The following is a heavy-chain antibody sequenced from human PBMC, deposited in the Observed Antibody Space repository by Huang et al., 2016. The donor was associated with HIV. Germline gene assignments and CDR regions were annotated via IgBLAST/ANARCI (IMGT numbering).Heavy chain of an antibody. J-gene: IGHJ4*02. D-gene: IGHD3-16*02. V-gene: IGHV4-34*01. Sequence: QVQLQQWGAGLLKPSETLSLTCAVSGGSFSLYYWTWIRQTPGKAREWIGDVKHDGKANDKPSLNRRLTISMDTSKNQFSLKLRSVSAADTAVYYCASGGRWFGEVIRSHLVPAEYFFEHWGQGTLVTVSS. CDR1: GGSFSLYY. CDR2: VKHDGKA. CDR3: ASGGRWFGEVIRSHLVPAEYFFEH.